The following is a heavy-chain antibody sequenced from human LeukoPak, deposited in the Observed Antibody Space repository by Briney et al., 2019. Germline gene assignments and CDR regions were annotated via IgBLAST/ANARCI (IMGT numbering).Heavy chain of an antibody. V-gene: IGHV5-51*01. CDR1: GYTFATYW. J-gene: IGHJ4*02. CDR3: TRAPRLVAHAFCFDQ. D-gene: IGHD2-2*01. Sequence: GESLKISSKGFGYTFATYWIGWVRQMPGKGPEWMGTIYPSDSDTRYSPSFQGHVTISADKSITTAYLQWSSLKASDSAMYYCTRAPRLVAHAFCFDQWGRGTLVTVSS. CDR2: IYPSDSDT.